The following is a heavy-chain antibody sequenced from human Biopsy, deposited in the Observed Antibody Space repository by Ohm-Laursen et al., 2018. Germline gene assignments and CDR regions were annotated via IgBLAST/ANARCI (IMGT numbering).Heavy chain of an antibody. CDR3: ASLGRYCSGENCYGIDY. Sequence: SDTLSLTCTVTDKSINKYYWSWLRQPAGKGLEYIGRILFSGDTNPDYNPSLKSRVTMSVDTSKNQFSLRRSSVTAADTAVYYCASLGRYCSGENCYGIDYWGQGTLVTVSS. J-gene: IGHJ4*02. CDR1: DKSINKYY. CDR2: ILFSGDT. V-gene: IGHV4-4*07. D-gene: IGHD2-15*01.